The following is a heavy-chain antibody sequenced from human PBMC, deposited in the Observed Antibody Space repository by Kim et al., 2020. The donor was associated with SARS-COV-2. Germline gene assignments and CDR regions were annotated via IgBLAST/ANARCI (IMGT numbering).Heavy chain of an antibody. CDR1: GDSIRSDY. CDR3: AKSIYEDSRGIGDGFHV. J-gene: IGHJ3*01. CDR2: LYYSGFT. V-gene: IGHV4-59*03. D-gene: IGHD3-10*01. Sequence: SETLSLTCLVSGDSIRSDYWSWVRQSPETGLEWIGYLYYSGFTKYNPSLKDRVSMSVDKSTNRFFLKLTSVTVADTAIYYCAKSIYEDSRGIGDGFHVWG.